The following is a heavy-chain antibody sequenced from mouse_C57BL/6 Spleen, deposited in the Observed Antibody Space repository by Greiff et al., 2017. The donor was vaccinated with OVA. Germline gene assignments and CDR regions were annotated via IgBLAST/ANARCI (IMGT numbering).Heavy chain of an antibody. CDR2: ISDGGSYT. J-gene: IGHJ2*01. CDR1: GFTFSSYA. V-gene: IGHV5-4*03. CDR3: ARADYYGSSYRYYFDY. Sequence: EVKVVESGGGLVKPGGSLKLSCAASGFTFSSYAMSWVRQTPEKRLEWVATISDGGSYTYYPDNVKGRFTISRDNAKNNLYLQMSHLKSEDTAMYYCARADYYGSSYRYYFDYWGQGTTLTVSS. D-gene: IGHD1-1*01.